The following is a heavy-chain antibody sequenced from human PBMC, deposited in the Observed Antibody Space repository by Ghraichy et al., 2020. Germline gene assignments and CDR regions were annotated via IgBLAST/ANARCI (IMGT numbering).Heavy chain of an antibody. Sequence: GGSLRLSCVASGFPFTSAWMSWVRQAAGKGPEWVGRIRSTAGGGTTDYAAPVRGRFTISRDDSKNTLYLHINSLKIEDTAMYYCVWNRGDPSYNWFEPWGQGTLVTVSS. CDR3: VWNRGDPSYNWFEP. CDR2: IRSTAGGGTT. D-gene: IGHD1-1*01. V-gene: IGHV3-15*01. J-gene: IGHJ5*02. CDR1: GFPFTSAW.